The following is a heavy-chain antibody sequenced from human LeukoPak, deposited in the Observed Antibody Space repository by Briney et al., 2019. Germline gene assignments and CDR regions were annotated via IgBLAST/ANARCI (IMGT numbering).Heavy chain of an antibody. CDR3: AKDSSPYGSGSPYYFDY. CDR2: ISDSGGST. CDR1: GFTFSRYA. Sequence: PGGSLRLSCAASGFTFSRYAMSWVRQAPGKGLEWVSGISDSGGSTNYADSVKGRFTISRDNSKNTLYLQMISLRAEDTAVYYCAKDSSPYGSGSPYYFDYWGQGTLVTVSS. V-gene: IGHV3-23*01. D-gene: IGHD6-19*01. J-gene: IGHJ4*02.